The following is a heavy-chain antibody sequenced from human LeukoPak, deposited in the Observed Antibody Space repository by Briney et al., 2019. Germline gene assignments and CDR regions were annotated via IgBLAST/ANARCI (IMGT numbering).Heavy chain of an antibody. CDR2: ISAYNGNT. V-gene: IGHV1-18*01. Sequence: WASVKVSCKASGYTFTSYGISWVRQAPGQGLEWMGWISAYNGNTNYAQKLQGRVTMTTDTSTSTAYMELRSLRSDDTAVYYCAREGSSSGWTYFDYWGQGTLVTVSS. J-gene: IGHJ4*02. D-gene: IGHD6-19*01. CDR1: GYTFTSYG. CDR3: AREGSSSGWTYFDY.